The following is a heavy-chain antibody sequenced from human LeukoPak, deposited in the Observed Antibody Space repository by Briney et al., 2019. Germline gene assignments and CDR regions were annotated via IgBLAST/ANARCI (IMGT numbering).Heavy chain of an antibody. CDR2: INHSGST. CDR1: GGSFSGYY. D-gene: IGHD3-16*02. CDR3: ARVTGYDYVWGSYRYPKEFDY. J-gene: IGHJ4*02. V-gene: IGHV4-34*01. Sequence: SETLSLTCAVYGGSFSGYYWSWIRQPPGKGLEWIGEINHSGSTNYNPSLKSRVTISVDTSKNQFSLKLSSVTAADTAVYYCARVTGYDYVWGSYRYPKEFDYWGQGTLATVSS.